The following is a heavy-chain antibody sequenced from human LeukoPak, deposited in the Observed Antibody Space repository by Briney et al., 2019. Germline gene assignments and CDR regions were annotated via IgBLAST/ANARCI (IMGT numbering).Heavy chain of an antibody. D-gene: IGHD3-9*01. CDR3: ARHGRESRYFDWLLYYIDH. CDR1: GASISAYS. Sequence: SETLSLTCTVSGASISAYSWSWIRQPPGKGLEWIGCIHYGGNTHCNPSLDSRVTLSVDTSKNQFSLKLSSVPAADTAVYYCARHGRESRYFDWLLYYIDHWGQGALVTVSS. CDR2: IHYGGNT. V-gene: IGHV4-59*08. J-gene: IGHJ4*02.